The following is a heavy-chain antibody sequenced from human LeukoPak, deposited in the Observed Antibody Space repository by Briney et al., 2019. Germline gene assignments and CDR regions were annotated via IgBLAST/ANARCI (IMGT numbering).Heavy chain of an antibody. Sequence: PSETLSLTCIVSGGSISNYYWSWIRQPAGKGLEWIGRIYTSGSTDYNPSLKSRVTMSVDTSKNQFSLKMSSVTAADTAVYYCARDYSLGYHYDNWGQGTLVTVSS. CDR2: IYTSGST. CDR1: GGSISNYY. CDR3: ARDYSLGYHYDN. V-gene: IGHV4-4*07. D-gene: IGHD3-22*01. J-gene: IGHJ4*02.